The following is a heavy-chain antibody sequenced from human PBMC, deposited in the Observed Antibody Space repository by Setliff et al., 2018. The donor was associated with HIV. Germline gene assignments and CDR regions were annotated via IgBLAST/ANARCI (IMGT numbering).Heavy chain of an antibody. V-gene: IGHV5-51*01. J-gene: IGHJ5*02. Sequence: PGESLKISCKTSGYSFTTYWIGWVRQMPGKGLEWVAILYPGDSDTRYSPSFQSQVTVSADKSIGTAYLQWNSLKASDTALYFCARAPNSPYYSNVWYADHWGQGTLVTVSS. CDR3: ARAPNSPYYSNVWYADH. CDR2: LYPGDSDT. D-gene: IGHD3-22*01. CDR1: GYSFTTYW.